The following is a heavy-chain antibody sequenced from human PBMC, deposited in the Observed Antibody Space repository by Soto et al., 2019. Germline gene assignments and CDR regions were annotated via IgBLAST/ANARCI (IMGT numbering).Heavy chain of an antibody. Sequence: ETLSLTCTVSGDSISSSRYYWGWIRQPPGKGLEWIGNIYYSGSSYSNPSLKSRITISVDTSKNQFSLKLSSVTAADTAVYYCAGQAGGGRFNYGMDVWGQGTTVTVSS. D-gene: IGHD2-15*01. J-gene: IGHJ6*02. V-gene: IGHV4-39*01. CDR3: AGQAGGGRFNYGMDV. CDR2: IYYSGSS. CDR1: GDSISSSRYY.